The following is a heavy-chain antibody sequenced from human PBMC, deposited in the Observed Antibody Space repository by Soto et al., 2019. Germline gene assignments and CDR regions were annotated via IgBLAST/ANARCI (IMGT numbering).Heavy chain of an antibody. Sequence: QMQLVQSGAEARKPGASVKVSCKTSGYTFTGYYLNWVRQAPGRGLEWVGWINPKTGDTNNAQKFQGRITITTDTTITTGYMVLSGLKSDDTAVYYWVTGDHLVRWCQVTRVTVAS. CDR3: VTGDHLVR. CDR2: INPKTGDT. V-gene: IGHV1-2*02. CDR1: GYTFTGYY. J-gene: IGHJ4*02. D-gene: IGHD4-17*01.